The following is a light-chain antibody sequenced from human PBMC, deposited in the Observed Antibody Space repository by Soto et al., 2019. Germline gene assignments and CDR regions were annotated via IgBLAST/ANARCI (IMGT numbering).Light chain of an antibody. CDR1: SGHSSYA. J-gene: IGLJ7*01. CDR3: QTWGTGSGAV. CDR2: LNSDGSH. Sequence: QSVLTQSPSASASLGASVKLTCTLSSGHSSYAIAWHQQQPEKGPRYLMKLNSDGSHSKGDGIPDRFSGSSSGAERYLTISSLQSEDEADYYCQTWGTGSGAVFGGGTQLTVL. V-gene: IGLV4-69*01.